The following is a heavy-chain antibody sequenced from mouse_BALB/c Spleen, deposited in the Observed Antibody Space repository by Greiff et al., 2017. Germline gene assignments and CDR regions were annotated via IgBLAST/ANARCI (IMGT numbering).Heavy chain of an antibody. CDR3: AGINYYGTY. CDR1: GFTFSSYA. J-gene: IGHJ2*01. Sequence: DVHLVESGGGLVKPGGSLKLSCAASGFTFSSYAMSWVRQTPEKRLEWVATISSGGSYTYYPDSVKGRFTISRDNAKNTLYLQMSSLRSEDTAMYYCAGINYYGTYWGQGTTLTVSS. CDR2: ISSGGSYT. D-gene: IGHD1-1*01. V-gene: IGHV5-9-3*01.